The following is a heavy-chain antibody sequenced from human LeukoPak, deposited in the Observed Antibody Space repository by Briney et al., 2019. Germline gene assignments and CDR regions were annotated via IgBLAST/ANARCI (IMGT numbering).Heavy chain of an antibody. Sequence: GGSLRLSCAASGFTFTSYAMSWVRQAPEKGLEWVSGISGSGGSTYYADSVKGRFTISRDNSKNTLYLQMDSLRAEDTAVYYCAREARWLQFDYYYYGMDVWGQGTTVTVSS. D-gene: IGHD5-24*01. J-gene: IGHJ6*02. CDR2: ISGSGGST. V-gene: IGHV3-23*01. CDR3: AREARWLQFDYYYYGMDV. CDR1: GFTFTSYA.